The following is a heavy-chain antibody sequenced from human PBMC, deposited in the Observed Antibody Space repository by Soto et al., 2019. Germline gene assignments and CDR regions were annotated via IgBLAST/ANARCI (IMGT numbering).Heavy chain of an antibody. Sequence: EVQLVESGGGLVQPGGSLRLSCAASGFTFSNYWMHWVRQAPGKGLVWVSRINSDGSSTSYADSVKGRFTISRDNAKNTLYLQMNSLRAEDTALYYCASKKAVGDLLLGYGMDVWGQGTTVTVSS. CDR2: INSDGSST. J-gene: IGHJ6*02. V-gene: IGHV3-74*01. D-gene: IGHD2-15*01. CDR3: ASKKAVGDLLLGYGMDV. CDR1: GFTFSNYW.